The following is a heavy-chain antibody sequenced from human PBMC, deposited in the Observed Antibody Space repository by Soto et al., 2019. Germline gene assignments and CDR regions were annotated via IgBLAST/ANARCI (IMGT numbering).Heavy chain of an antibody. CDR1: GFIFSAYG. D-gene: IGHD2-21*01. V-gene: IGHV3-33*01. Sequence: QVHLVESGGGAVQAGRSLRVSCATSGFIFSAYGMHWVRQAPGKGLEWVAFINYDGSSKFYGDSVKGRFTVSRDNSKITLFLQLNSLRGEDTATYYCARCKQKVIHCAMDVWGQGATVTVTS. CDR3: ARCKQKVIHCAMDV. CDR2: INYDGSSK. J-gene: IGHJ6*02.